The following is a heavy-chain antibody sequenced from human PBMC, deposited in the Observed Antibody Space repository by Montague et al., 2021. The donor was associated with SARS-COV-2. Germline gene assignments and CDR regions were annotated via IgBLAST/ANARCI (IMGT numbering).Heavy chain of an antibody. Sequence: SPSLSYAASGFTFDDYAMHWVRQAPGKGLEWVSGISWDSGRRGYADSVKGRFTISRDNAKNSLYLQMTSLRTEDTAFYYCAKDIAGSYFSYDAFDTWGQGTMVTVSS. CDR2: ISWDSGRR. J-gene: IGHJ3*02. V-gene: IGHV3-9*01. CDR3: AKDIAGSYFSYDAFDT. D-gene: IGHD1-26*01. CDR1: GFTFDDYA.